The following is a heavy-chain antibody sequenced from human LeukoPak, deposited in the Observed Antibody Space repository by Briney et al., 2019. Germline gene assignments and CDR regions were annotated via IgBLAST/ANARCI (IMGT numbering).Heavy chain of an antibody. D-gene: IGHD6-13*01. V-gene: IGHV4-59*01. J-gene: IGHJ6*02. CDR2: IYYSGST. CDR1: GGSISSYY. CDR3: ARGYSSSWSDPYYYYYGMDV. Sequence: SSETLSLTCTVSGGSISSYYWSWIRQPPGKRLEWIGYIYYSGSTNYNPSLKSRVTISVDTSKNQFSLKLSSVTAADTAVYYCARGYSSSWSDPYYYYYGMDVWGQGTTVTVSS.